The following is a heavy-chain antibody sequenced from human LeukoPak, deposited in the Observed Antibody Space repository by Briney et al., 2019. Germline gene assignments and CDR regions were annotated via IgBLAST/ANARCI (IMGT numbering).Heavy chain of an antibody. Sequence: SETLSLTCAVYGGSFSGYYWSWIRQPPGKGLEWIGEINHSGSTNYIPSLKSRVTISVDTSKNQFSLKLSSVTAADTAVYYCARGRALYYSSGCIFDYWGQGTLVTVSS. CDR1: GGSFSGYY. CDR2: INHSGST. V-gene: IGHV4-34*01. J-gene: IGHJ4*02. CDR3: ARGRALYYSSGCIFDY. D-gene: IGHD6-19*01.